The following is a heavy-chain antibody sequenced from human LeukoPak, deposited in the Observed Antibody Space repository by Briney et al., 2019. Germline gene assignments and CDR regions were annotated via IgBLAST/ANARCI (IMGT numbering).Heavy chain of an antibody. CDR3: ASWDDSSGYYLDY. CDR2: ISSSSSYI. CDR1: GFTFSSYS. Sequence: GGSLRLSCAASGFTFSSYSMNWVRQAPGKGLEWVSSISSSSSYIYYADSVKGRFTISRDNAKNSLYLQMNSPRAEDTAVYYCASWDDSSGYYLDYWGQGTLVTVSS. J-gene: IGHJ4*02. V-gene: IGHV3-21*01. D-gene: IGHD3-22*01.